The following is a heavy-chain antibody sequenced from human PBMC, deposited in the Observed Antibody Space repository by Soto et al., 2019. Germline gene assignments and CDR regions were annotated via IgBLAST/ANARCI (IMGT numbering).Heavy chain of an antibody. V-gene: IGHV4-34*01. CDR3: ARAYLTGTTPPYNWFDR. CDR2: VSHVDST. Sequence: QVQLLQWGTGALKPSETLSLTCTVHGGSLGGYYWNWIRQSPGKALEWIGAVSHVDSTNYNPSLKGRATISLDTPKNQFSLKLTSMTAADTAVYYCARAYLTGTTPPYNWFDRWGQGTLVTVSS. D-gene: IGHD1-7*01. CDR1: GGSLGGYY. J-gene: IGHJ5*02.